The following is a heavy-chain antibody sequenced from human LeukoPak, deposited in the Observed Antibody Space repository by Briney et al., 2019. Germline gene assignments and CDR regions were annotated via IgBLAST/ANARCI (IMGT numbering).Heavy chain of an antibody. V-gene: IGHV4-39*01. Sequence: SETLSLTCTVSGGSISSSSYYWGWIRQPPGKGLEWIGGIYYSGSTYYNPSLKSRVTISVGTSKNQFSLKLSSVTAADTAVYYCARQRSTFGFDYWGQGTLVTVSS. CDR3: ARQRSTFGFDY. J-gene: IGHJ4*02. CDR1: GGSISSSSYY. D-gene: IGHD2/OR15-2a*01. CDR2: IYYSGST.